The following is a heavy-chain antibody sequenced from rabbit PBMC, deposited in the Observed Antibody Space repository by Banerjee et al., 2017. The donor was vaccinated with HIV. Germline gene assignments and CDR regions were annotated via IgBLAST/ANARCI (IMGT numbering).Heavy chain of an antibody. CDR1: GFDFIDNYV. CDR2: IYTGSSGST. D-gene: IGHD4-1*01. J-gene: IGHJ6*01. V-gene: IGHV1S45*01. Sequence: QEQLEESGGDLVKPEGSLTLTCKASGFDFIDNYVMRWVRQAPGKGLEWIASIYTGSSGSTYYASWAKGRFTISKTSSTTVTLQMTSLTAADTATYFCARGGFGSSSVWGGFGLWGPGTLVTVS. CDR3: ARGGFGSSSVWGGFGL.